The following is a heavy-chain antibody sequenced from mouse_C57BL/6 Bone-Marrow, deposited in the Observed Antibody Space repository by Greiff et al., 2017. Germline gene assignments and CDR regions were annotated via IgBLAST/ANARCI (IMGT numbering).Heavy chain of an antibody. J-gene: IGHJ1*03. CDR3: ARRIGGYYYGSSYWYFDV. CDR1: GYTFTDYY. CDR2: INPNNGGT. V-gene: IGHV1-26*01. D-gene: IGHD1-1*01. Sequence: EVQLQQSGPELVKPGASVKISCKASGYTFTDYYMNWVKQSHGKSLEWIGDINPNNGGTSYNQKFKGKATLTVDKSSSTAYMELRSLTSEDSAVYYCARRIGGYYYGSSYWYFDVWGTGTTVTVSS.